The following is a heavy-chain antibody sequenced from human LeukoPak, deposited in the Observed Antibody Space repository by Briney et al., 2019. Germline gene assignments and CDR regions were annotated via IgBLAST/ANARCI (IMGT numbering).Heavy chain of an antibody. J-gene: IGHJ4*02. V-gene: IGHV4-38-2*02. Sequence: SETLSLTCTVSGYSISSGYYWGWIRQPPGKGLEWIGSIYHSGSTYYNPSLKSRVTISVDTSKNQFSLKLSSVTAADTAVYYCARGGSIAARTGFDYWGQGTLVTVSS. CDR3: ARGGSIAARTGFDY. D-gene: IGHD6-6*01. CDR2: IYHSGST. CDR1: GYSISSGYY.